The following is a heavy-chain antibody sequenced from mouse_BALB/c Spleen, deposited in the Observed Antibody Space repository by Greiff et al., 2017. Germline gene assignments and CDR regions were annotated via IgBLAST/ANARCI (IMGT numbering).Heavy chain of an antibody. V-gene: IGHV5-6-4*01. Sequence: EVQVVESGGGLVKPGGSLKLSCAASGFTFSSYTMSWVRQTPEKRLEWVATISSGGSYTYYPDSVKGRFTISRDNAKNNLYLQMSSLKSEDTAMYYCARDPYYGGFDVWGAGTTVTVSS. CDR1: GFTFSSYT. CDR3: ARDPYYGGFDV. CDR2: ISSGGSYT. D-gene: IGHD1-1*01. J-gene: IGHJ1*01.